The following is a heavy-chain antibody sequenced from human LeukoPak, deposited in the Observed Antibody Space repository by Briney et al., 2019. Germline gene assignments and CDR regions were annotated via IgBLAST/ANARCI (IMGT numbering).Heavy chain of an antibody. V-gene: IGHV4-59*08. J-gene: IGHJ6*02. CDR2: IYYSGST. CDR3: ARHDTGWFGGGYYVMDV. D-gene: IGHD3-10*01. Sequence: SETLSLTCTVSGGSISSYYWSWIRQPPGKGLEWIGYIYYSGSTNYNPSLKSRVIIPVDTSKNQFSLKLSSVTAADPAVYYCARHDTGWFGGGYYVMDVWGQGTTVTVSS. CDR1: GGSISSYY.